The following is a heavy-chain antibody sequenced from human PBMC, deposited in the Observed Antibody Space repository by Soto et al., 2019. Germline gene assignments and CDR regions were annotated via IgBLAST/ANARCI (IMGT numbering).Heavy chain of an antibody. D-gene: IGHD3-10*01. J-gene: IGHJ6*03. CDR1: GFSLSTSGMC. V-gene: IGHV2-70*11. CDR2: IDWDDDK. CDR3: ARTTLWFGEFGLEHYYYYYMDV. Sequence: SGPTLVNPTQTLTLTCTFSGFSLSTSGMCVSWIRQPPGKALEWLARIDWDDDKYYSTSLKTRLTISKDTSKNQVVLTMTNMDPVDTATYYCARTTLWFGEFGLEHYYYYYMDVWGKGTTVTVSS.